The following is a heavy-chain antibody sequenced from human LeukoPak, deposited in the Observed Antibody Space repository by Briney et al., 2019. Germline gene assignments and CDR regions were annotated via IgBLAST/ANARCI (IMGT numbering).Heavy chain of an antibody. CDR1: GATFSSYT. D-gene: IGHD3-22*01. V-gene: IGHV1-69*02. J-gene: IGHJ4*02. Sequence: SVKVSCKASGATFSSYTISWVRQAPGQGLEWMGRIIPILGIANYAQKFQGRVTITADKSTSTAYMELSSLRSEDTAVYYCAVAYYYDSSGYFYFDYWGQGTLVTVSS. CDR3: AVAYYYDSSGYFYFDY. CDR2: IIPILGIA.